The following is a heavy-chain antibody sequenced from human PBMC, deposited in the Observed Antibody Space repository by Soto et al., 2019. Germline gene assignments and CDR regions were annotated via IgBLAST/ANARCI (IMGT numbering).Heavy chain of an antibody. CDR3: ARSQGSSTSLEIYYYYYYGMDV. CDR1: GGTFSSYA. CDR2: IIPISDTT. J-gene: IGHJ6*02. Sequence: QVQLVQSGAEVKKPGSSVKVSCKASGGTFSSYAISWVRQAPGQGLEWMGGIIPISDTTNYAQKFQGRVTMTADEYASIAYMEVRSLRSEDTAVYYCARSQGSSTSLEIYYYYYYGMDVWGQGTTVTVSS. D-gene: IGHD2-2*01. V-gene: IGHV1-69*01.